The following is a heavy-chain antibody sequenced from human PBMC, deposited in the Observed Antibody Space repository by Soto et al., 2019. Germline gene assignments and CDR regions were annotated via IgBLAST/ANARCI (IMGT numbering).Heavy chain of an antibody. CDR3: ARRLYYDSSGFEGGGMDV. V-gene: IGHV4-39*01. CDR2: IYYSGST. D-gene: IGHD3-22*01. J-gene: IGHJ6*02. Sequence: SETLSLTCTISGGSITSSAHYWGWIRQPPGKGLEWIGSIYYSGSTYYNPSLKSRVTISVDTSKNQFSLKLSSVTAADTAVYYCARRLYYDSSGFEGGGMDVWGQGTTVTVSS. CDR1: GGSITSSAHY.